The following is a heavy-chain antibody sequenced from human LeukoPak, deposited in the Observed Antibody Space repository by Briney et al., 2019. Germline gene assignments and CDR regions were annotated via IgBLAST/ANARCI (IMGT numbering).Heavy chain of an antibody. D-gene: IGHD6-13*01. CDR3: ARANSWYGDAFDI. CDR1: GFTFSSYW. Sequence: QPGGSLRLSCAASGFTFSSYWMHWVRQAPGKGLVWVSRINSDGSSTSYADSVKGRFTISRDNAKNTLYLQMNSLRAEDTAVYYCARANSWYGDAFDIWGQGTMVTVSS. V-gene: IGHV3-74*01. CDR2: INSDGSST. J-gene: IGHJ3*02.